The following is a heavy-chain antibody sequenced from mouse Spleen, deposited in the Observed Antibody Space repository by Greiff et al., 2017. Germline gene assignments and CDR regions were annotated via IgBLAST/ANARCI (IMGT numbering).Heavy chain of an antibody. CDR3: ARGDYGSSWDD. V-gene: IGHV5-17*01. CDR2: ISSGSGTI. D-gene: IGHD1-1*01. CDR1: GFTFSDYG. J-gene: IGHJ2*01. Sequence: VQLQQSGGGLVKPGGSLKLSCEASGFTFSDYGMHWVRQAPEKGLEWVAYISSGSGTIYYADTVKGRFTFSRDNAKNTLFLQMTSLRSEDSAMYYVARGDYGSSWDDWGQGTTLTVSS.